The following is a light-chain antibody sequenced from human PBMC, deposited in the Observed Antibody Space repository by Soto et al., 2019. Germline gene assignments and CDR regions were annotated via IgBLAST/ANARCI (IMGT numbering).Light chain of an antibody. Sequence: DIPLTQSPSFLSASVGDTVTITCRASQDISSYLAWYQQKPGEAPKVLIHTASILESGVPPRFSGSGSGTHFTLTISNLQPEDFATYYCQHLNSWPPITFGQGTRLEIK. J-gene: IGKJ5*01. CDR2: TAS. CDR3: QHLNSWPPIT. V-gene: IGKV1-9*01. CDR1: QDISSY.